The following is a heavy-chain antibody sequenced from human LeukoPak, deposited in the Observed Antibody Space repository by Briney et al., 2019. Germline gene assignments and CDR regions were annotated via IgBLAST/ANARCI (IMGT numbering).Heavy chain of an antibody. CDR3: ARFLDGFDY. CDR2: ISYDGSNK. CDR1: GFTFSSYA. J-gene: IGHJ4*02. Sequence: GGSLRLSCAASGFTFSSYAMHWVRQAPGKGLEWVAVISYDGSNKYYADSVKGRFTISRDNSKNTLYLQMNSLRAEDTAVYYCARFLDGFDYWGQGTLVTVSS. V-gene: IGHV3-30-3*01.